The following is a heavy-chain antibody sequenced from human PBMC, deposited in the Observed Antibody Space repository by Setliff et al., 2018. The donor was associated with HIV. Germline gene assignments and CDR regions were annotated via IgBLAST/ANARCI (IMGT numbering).Heavy chain of an antibody. V-gene: IGHV1-46*01. CDR1: GYTFTTYS. CDR2: INPSGGST. J-gene: IGHJ4*02. Sequence: GASVKVSCKASGYTFTTYSIYWVRQAPGQGLEWMGIINPSGGSTSYAQKFQGRVTVTRDTSTNTVYMELTSLRSDDTAVYYCAREEDGEPWGQGTLVTVSS. CDR3: AREEDGEP. D-gene: IGHD3-10*01.